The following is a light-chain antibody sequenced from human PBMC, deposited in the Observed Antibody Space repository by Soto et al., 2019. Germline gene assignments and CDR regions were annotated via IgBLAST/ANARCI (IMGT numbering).Light chain of an antibody. Sequence: ENVLTQSPGTLSLSPGERATLSCRASQSVRSSYLAWYQQKPGQAPRLLIYGASSRATGIPDRISGSGSGTDFTLTISRLEPEDFAVYYCQQYGSPPQTFGQGTRLEIK. CDR3: QQYGSPPQT. CDR2: GAS. CDR1: QSVRSSY. V-gene: IGKV3-20*01. J-gene: IGKJ5*01.